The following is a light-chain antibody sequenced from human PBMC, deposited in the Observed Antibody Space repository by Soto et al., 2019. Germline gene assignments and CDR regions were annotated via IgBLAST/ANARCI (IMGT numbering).Light chain of an antibody. CDR2: GAS. CDR1: ENVRTF. CDR3: QQYSIYWNT. J-gene: IGKJ2*01. Sequence: EVVLTQSPATLSLSPGERATLSCRASENVRTFVDWYQQKPGQAPRLLIYGASNRATGIPARFSGSGSGTDFTLTISSLQPDDFATYYCQQYSIYWNTFGQGTKLEIK. V-gene: IGKV3-11*01.